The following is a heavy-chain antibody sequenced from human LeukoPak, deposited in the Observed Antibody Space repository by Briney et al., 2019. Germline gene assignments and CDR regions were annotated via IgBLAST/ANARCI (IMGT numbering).Heavy chain of an antibody. D-gene: IGHD3-22*01. CDR1: GFTFSSYW. J-gene: IGHJ4*02. Sequence: GGSLRLSCAASGFTFSSYWMSWVRQAPGKGLEWVANIKQDGSEKYYVDSVKGRFTISRDNAKNSLYLQMNSLRAEDTAVYYCARARGEYYYDSSGYYSNWGQGTLVTVSS. V-gene: IGHV3-7*01. CDR2: IKQDGSEK. CDR3: ARARGEYYYDSSGYYSN.